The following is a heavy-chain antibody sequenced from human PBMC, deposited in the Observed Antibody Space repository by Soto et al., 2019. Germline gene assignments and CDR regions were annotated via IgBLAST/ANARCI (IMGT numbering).Heavy chain of an antibody. CDR2: ISSSSSYK. V-gene: IGHV3-21*01. J-gene: IGHJ4*02. D-gene: IGHD1-26*01. CDR1: GFTFSTYI. Sequence: EVQLVESGGGLIKPGGSLRLSCAASGFTFSTYIMHWVRQAPGKGLEWVSSISSSSSYKYYVDSVKGRFTSSRDNAESSLYLQMNSLRADDTAVYYCARDGSDPIGAEIDYWGQGTLVTVSS. CDR3: ARDGSDPIGAEIDY.